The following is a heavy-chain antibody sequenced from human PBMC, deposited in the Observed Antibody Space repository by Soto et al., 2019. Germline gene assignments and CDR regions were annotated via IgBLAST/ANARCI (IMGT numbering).Heavy chain of an antibody. Sequence: NPGGSLRLSCAASGFTFNNAWMSWVRQAPGKGLEWVGRIKSKSDGGTIDYTAPVRGRFTISRDDSKNTVYLQMNSLKTEDTAVYYCTAGSPFNYWGQGTPVTVS. CDR2: IKSKSDGGTI. V-gene: IGHV3-15*01. CDR3: TAGSPFNY. J-gene: IGHJ4*02. CDR1: GFTFNNAW.